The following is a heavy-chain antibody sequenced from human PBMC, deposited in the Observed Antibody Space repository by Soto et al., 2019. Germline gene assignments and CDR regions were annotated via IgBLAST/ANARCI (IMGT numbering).Heavy chain of an antibody. CDR3: PMAMVGKGHPFDD. CDR1: GFFFRDFG. D-gene: IGHD6-19*01. CDR2: IWYDGSNT. V-gene: IGHV3-33*01. Sequence: PGGSLRLSWVASGFFFRDFGMHWVRQAPGKGLEWVSVIWYDGSNTYQGESVKGRFTMSRDISKNTLYLQMDSLRPEDTAVYYCPMAMVGKGHPFDDGGPGPRFTV. J-gene: IGHJ4*02.